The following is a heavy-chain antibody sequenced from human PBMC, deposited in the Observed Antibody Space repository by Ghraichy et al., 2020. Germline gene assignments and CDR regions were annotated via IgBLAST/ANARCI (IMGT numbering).Heavy chain of an antibody. D-gene: IGHD2-2*01. J-gene: IGHJ5*02. Sequence: ASVKVSCKASGYTFTSYDINWVRQATGQGLEWMGWMNPNSGNTGYAQKFQGRVTMTRNTSISTAYMELSSLRSEDTAVYYCARGGDIVVVPAASDNWFDPWGQGTLVTVSS. CDR1: GYTFTSYD. CDR3: ARGGDIVVVPAASDNWFDP. V-gene: IGHV1-8*02. CDR2: MNPNSGNT.